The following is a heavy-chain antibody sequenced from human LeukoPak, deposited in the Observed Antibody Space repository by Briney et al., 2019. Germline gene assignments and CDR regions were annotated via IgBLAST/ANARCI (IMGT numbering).Heavy chain of an antibody. CDR3: AKGGSSSDAFDI. CDR1: GLTFSSYA. V-gene: IGHV3-23*01. J-gene: IGHJ3*02. CDR2: ISGSGGST. Sequence: GGSLRLSRSPSGLTFSSYAMRGVRPAPRRGVEWVSAISGSGGSTYYADPLERRFTISKVNSKNTLYLLMNSVRAEDTAVYYCAKGGSSSDAFDIWGEGTMVTVSS.